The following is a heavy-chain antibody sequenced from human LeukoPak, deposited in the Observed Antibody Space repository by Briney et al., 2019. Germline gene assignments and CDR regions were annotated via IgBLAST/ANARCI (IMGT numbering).Heavy chain of an antibody. CDR1: GFTFSTYY. Sequence: GGSLRLSCAASGFTFSTYYMNWVRQAPGKGLEWVSFITGSSSYIYYTDSVKGRFTISRDNSKNTLYLQMNSLRAEDTAVYYCARGVPPDVWGQGTTVTVSS. V-gene: IGHV3-21*01. CDR3: ARGVPPDV. CDR2: ITGSSSYI. J-gene: IGHJ6*01. D-gene: IGHD2-2*01.